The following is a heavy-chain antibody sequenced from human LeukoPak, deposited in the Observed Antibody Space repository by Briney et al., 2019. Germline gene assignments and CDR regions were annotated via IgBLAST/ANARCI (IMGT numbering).Heavy chain of an antibody. J-gene: IGHJ5*02. CDR1: GDSISTYY. CDR3: ARRRGSGPYKDWFDP. CDR2: INYSGRA. V-gene: IGHV4-59*08. Sequence: SETLSLTCTVSGDSISTYYWSWIRQPPGKGLEWTGYINYSGRANYNPSLKSRVIMSVDTSTNQFSLKLSSVTAADTAVYYCARRRGSGPYKDWFDPWGRGTLVTVSS. D-gene: IGHD6-19*01.